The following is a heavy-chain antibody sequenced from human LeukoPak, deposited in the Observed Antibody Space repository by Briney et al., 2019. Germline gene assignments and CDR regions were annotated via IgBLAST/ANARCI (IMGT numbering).Heavy chain of an antibody. CDR2: ISSSSNYI. V-gene: IGHV3-21*01. CDR3: ARDEGVSFDY. CDR1: GFTFSAYN. J-gene: IGHJ4*02. Sequence: GSLRPSCAASGFTFSAYNMNWVRQAPGKGLEWVSSISSSSNYIYYADSLKGRFTISRDNAKNSLYLQMNSLRAEDTAVYYCARDEGVSFDYWGPGTLVTVSS.